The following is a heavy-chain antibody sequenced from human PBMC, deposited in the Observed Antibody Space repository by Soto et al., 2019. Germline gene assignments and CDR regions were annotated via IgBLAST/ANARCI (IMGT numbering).Heavy chain of an antibody. CDR1: GFSLSTSGMC. V-gene: IGHV2-70*11. Sequence: SGPTLVNPTQTLTLTCTFSGFSLSTSGMCVSWIRQPPGKALEWLARIDWDDDKYYSTSLKTRLTISKDTSKNQVVLTMTNMDPVDTATYYCARIPVGRIIFITRDHHHYYTHFPGTGPSGSVS. CDR2: IDWDDDK. CDR3: ARIPVGRIIFITRDHHHYYTHF. J-gene: IGHJ6*03. D-gene: IGHD3-22*01.